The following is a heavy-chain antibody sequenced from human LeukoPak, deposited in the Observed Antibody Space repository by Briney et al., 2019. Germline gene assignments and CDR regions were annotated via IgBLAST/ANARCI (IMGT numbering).Heavy chain of an antibody. D-gene: IGHD6-13*01. Sequence: SETLSLTXAVYGGSFSGYYWSWIRQPPGKGLEWIGEINHSGSTNYNPSLKSRVTISVDTSKNQFSLKLSSVTAADTAVYYCARVRYIASFDYWGQGTLVTVSS. CDR3: ARVRYIASFDY. J-gene: IGHJ4*02. CDR1: GGSFSGYY. V-gene: IGHV4-34*01. CDR2: INHSGST.